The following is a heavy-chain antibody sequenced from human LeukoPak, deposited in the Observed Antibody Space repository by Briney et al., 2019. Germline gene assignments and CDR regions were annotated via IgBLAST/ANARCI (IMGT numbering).Heavy chain of an antibody. D-gene: IGHD3-16*01. CDR3: ARVKRDYVWGSYGHAFDI. Sequence: ASVKVSCKASGYTFTSYDINWVRQATGQGLEWMGWMNPNSGNTGYAQKFQGRVTMTRNTSISTAYMELSSLRSEDTAVYYCARVKRDYVWGSYGHAFDIWGQGTMVTVSS. J-gene: IGHJ3*02. CDR1: GYTFTSYD. CDR2: MNPNSGNT. V-gene: IGHV1-8*02.